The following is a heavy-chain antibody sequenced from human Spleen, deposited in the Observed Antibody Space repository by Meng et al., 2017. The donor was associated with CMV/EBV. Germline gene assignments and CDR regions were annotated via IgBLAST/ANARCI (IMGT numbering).Heavy chain of an antibody. CDR3: ARELRFLEYFDY. D-gene: IGHD3-3*01. J-gene: IGHJ4*02. CDR2: INHSGST. Sequence: SETLSLTCAVYGGSFSGYYWSWIRQPPGKGLEWIGEINHSGSTYYNPSLKSRVTISGDTSKNQFSLKLSSVTAADTAVYYCARELRFLEYFDYWGQGTLVTVSS. V-gene: IGHV4-34*01. CDR1: GGSFSGYY.